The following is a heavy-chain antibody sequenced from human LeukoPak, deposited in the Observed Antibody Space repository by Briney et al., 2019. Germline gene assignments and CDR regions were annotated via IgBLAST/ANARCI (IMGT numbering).Heavy chain of an antibody. J-gene: IGHJ5*02. Sequence: GGSLRLSCAASGFTFSSYAMSWVRQAPGKGLEWVSAISGSGGSTYYADSVKGRFTISRDNSKNTLYLQMNSLRAEDTAVYYCAKGGVVAPTNNWFDPWGQGTLVTVSS. CDR2: ISGSGGST. CDR3: AKGGVVAPTNNWFDP. V-gene: IGHV3-23*01. D-gene: IGHD2-2*01. CDR1: GFTFSSYA.